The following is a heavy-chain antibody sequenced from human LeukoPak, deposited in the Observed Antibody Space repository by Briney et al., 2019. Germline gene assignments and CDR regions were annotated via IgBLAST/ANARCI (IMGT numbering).Heavy chain of an antibody. J-gene: IGHJ4*02. V-gene: IGHV3-7*01. CDR1: GFTFSHAW. CDR3: ARAVDVADY. CDR2: IKEDESAK. D-gene: IGHD3-16*01. Sequence: GGSLRLSCTASGFTFSHAWMSWVRQSPGKGLEWVANIKEDESAKFYADSVRGRFTISRDNAKNSVYLEMNNLRVEDTAVYYCARAVDVADYWGRGTLVTVSS.